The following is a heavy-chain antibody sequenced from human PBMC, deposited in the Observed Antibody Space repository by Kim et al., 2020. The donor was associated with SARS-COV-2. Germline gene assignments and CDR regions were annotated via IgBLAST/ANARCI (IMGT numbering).Heavy chain of an antibody. CDR2: IFPGDSEGEYT. CDR3: VRGTSGSSHAPFGY. V-gene: IGHV5-51*01. J-gene: IGHJ4*02. Sequence: GESLKISCKGSGYSFSSYWIDWVRQVPGKGLEWMGIIFPGDSEGEYTRYSPSFQGQVTISTDKSISTVYLQWHSLKASDTAIYYCVRGTSGSSHAPFGYWGQGTLVSVSS. CDR1: GYSFSSYW. D-gene: IGHD1-26*01.